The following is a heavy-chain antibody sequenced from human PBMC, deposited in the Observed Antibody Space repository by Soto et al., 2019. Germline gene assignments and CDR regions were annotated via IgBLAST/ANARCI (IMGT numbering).Heavy chain of an antibody. CDR1: GFIFRNYL. J-gene: IGHJ4*02. D-gene: IGHD2-2*01. V-gene: IGHV3-74*01. Sequence: PGGSLRLSCAPSGFIFRNYLMHWVRQAPGKGLVWISRINSDGSSASYADSVKGRFTISRDNAKNTLYLQMHSLRDEDTAVYYCARDGCNGFDYWGQGTLVTVSS. CDR2: INSDGSSA. CDR3: ARDGCNGFDY.